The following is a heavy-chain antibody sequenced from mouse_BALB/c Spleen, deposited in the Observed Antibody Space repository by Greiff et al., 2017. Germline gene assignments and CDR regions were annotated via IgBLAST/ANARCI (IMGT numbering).Heavy chain of an antibody. J-gene: IGHJ3*01. CDR1: GFTFSSYG. Sequence: EVQRVESGGGLVQPGGSLKLSCAASGFTFSSYGMSWVRQTPDKRLELVATINSNGGSTYYPDSVKGRFTISRDNAKNTLYLQMSSLRSEDTAMYYCARQRYYGPFAYWGQGTLVTVSA. V-gene: IGHV5-6-3*01. D-gene: IGHD1-2*01. CDR3: ARQRYYGPFAY. CDR2: INSNGGST.